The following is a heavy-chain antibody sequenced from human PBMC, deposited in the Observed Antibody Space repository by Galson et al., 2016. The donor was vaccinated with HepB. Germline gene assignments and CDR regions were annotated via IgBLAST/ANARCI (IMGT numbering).Heavy chain of an antibody. D-gene: IGHD5-12*01. CDR1: GFAFSSYP. Sequence: SLRLSCAASGFAFSSYPMHWVRQTPGKGLEWVAVISDDGNNKYYTDSVKGRFTISRVNSEKTLFLQMNGLGAEDTAVYYCARDLYSGYDFLFRGETSFDHWGQGAPVIVSS. V-gene: IGHV3-30-3*01. CDR2: ISDDGNNK. J-gene: IGHJ4*02. CDR3: ARDLYSGYDFLFRGETSFDH.